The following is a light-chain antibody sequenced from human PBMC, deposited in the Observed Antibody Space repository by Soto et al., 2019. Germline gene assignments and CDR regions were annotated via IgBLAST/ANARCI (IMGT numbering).Light chain of an antibody. Sequence: EIVMTQSPATLSVSPGERATLSCRASQSVNNNLAWYQQKPSQAPRLLIYGASTRATGIPARFSGSVSGSDFTLTITSLQSEDFAIYYCQQYNNWWTVSQGTKVESK. CDR1: QSVNNN. V-gene: IGKV3-15*01. J-gene: IGKJ1*01. CDR3: QQYNNWWT. CDR2: GAS.